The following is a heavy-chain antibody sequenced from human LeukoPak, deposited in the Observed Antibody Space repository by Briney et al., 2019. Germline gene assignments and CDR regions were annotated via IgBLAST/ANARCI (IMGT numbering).Heavy chain of an antibody. Sequence: GESLKISCKGSGYSFTSYWIGWVRQMPGKGLEWMGIIYPGDTDTRYSPSFQGQVTISADKSISTAYLQWSSLKASDTAMYYCARSGYSSSWYGGWFDPWGQGTLVTVSS. V-gene: IGHV5-51*01. J-gene: IGHJ5*02. CDR2: IYPGDTDT. CDR1: GYSFTSYW. D-gene: IGHD6-13*01. CDR3: ARSGYSSSWYGGWFDP.